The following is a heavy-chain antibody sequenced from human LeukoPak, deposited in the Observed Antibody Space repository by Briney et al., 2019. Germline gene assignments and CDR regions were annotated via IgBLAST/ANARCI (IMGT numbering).Heavy chain of an antibody. CDR1: GFTFSSFT. J-gene: IGHJ6*02. V-gene: IGHV3-21*01. Sequence: MAGGSLRLSCTASGFTFSSFTMNWVRQAPGKGLEWVSSISGSSSDIYYADSVKGRFTISRDNAENSLFLQMNSLRAEDTAVNYCARNRPPDVWGQGTTVAVSS. D-gene: IGHD1-14*01. CDR2: ISGSSSDI. CDR3: ARNRPPDV.